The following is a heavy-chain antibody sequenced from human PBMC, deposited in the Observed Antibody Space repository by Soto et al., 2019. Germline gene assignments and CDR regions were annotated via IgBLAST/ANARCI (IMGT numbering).Heavy chain of an antibody. CDR2: ISSSGRST. CDR1: GFSFSTFA. D-gene: IGHD2-15*01. J-gene: IGHJ4*02. CDR3: GKDVCCSGSSCFSAIGV. Sequence: EVQLLQSGGGLVQPGESLKLSCAASGFSFSTFAMTWVRQAPGKWLEWVSGISSSGRSTYYADSVKGRFTISRDNSKITLFLEMDSLRDAATAVYYCGKDVCCSGSSCFSAIGVWGQGILVTFSS. V-gene: IGHV3-23*01.